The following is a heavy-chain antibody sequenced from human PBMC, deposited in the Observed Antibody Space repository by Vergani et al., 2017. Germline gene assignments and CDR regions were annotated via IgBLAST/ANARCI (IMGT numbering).Heavy chain of an antibody. D-gene: IGHD3-22*01. Sequence: QVQLQQWGAGLLKPSETLSLTCAVYGGSFSGYYWSWIRQPPGKGLEWIGEINHSGSTNYNPSLKSRVTISVDTSKNQFSLKLSSVTAADTAVYYCAREGGGGRYYYDSSGTYGMDVWGQGTTVTVSS. CDR2: INHSGST. J-gene: IGHJ6*02. V-gene: IGHV4-34*01. CDR3: AREGGGGRYYYDSSGTYGMDV. CDR1: GGSFSGYY.